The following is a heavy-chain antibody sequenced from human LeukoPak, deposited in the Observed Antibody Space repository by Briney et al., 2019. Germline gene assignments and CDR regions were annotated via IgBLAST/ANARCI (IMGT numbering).Heavy chain of an antibody. CDR3: ARDGYCSGGSCRKGGNWFDP. Sequence: GGSLRLSCAESGFTFSSYAMHWVRQAPGKGLEWVAVISYDGSNKYYADSVKGRFTISRDNSKNTLYLQMNSLRAEDTAVYYCARDGYCSGGSCRKGGNWFDPWGQGTLVTVSS. CDR2: ISYDGSNK. CDR1: GFTFSSYA. J-gene: IGHJ5*02. V-gene: IGHV3-30-3*01. D-gene: IGHD2-15*01.